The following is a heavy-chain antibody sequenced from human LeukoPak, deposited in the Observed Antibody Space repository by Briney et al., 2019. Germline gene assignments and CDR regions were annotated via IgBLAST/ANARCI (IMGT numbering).Heavy chain of an antibody. D-gene: IGHD3-22*01. CDR2: IYPGDSDT. CDR1: GYSFTSYW. J-gene: IGHJ3*02. V-gene: IGHV5-51*01. CDR3: ARPPNYYDSSVEAFDI. Sequence: GESLKISCKGSGYSFTSYWIGWVRQMPGKGLEWMGIIYPGDSDTRYSPSFQGQVTISADKSISTAYLQWSSLKASDTAMYYCARPPNYYDSSVEAFDIWGQGTMVTVSS.